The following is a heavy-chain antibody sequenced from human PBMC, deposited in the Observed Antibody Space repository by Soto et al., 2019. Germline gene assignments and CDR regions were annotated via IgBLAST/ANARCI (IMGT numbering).Heavy chain of an antibody. CDR2: IYHSGST. J-gene: IGHJ5*02. CDR1: GGSISSGGYS. D-gene: IGHD2-15*01. Sequence: QLQLQESGSGLVKPSQTLSLTCAVSGGSISSGGYSWIWIRQPPGQGLVGIGYIYHSGSTYYNPSLKSRVTISVDRSKNQFSLKLSSVAAADTAVYYCARVCRYCSERNWFDPWGQGTLVPVSS. V-gene: IGHV4-30-2*01. CDR3: ARVCRYCSERNWFDP.